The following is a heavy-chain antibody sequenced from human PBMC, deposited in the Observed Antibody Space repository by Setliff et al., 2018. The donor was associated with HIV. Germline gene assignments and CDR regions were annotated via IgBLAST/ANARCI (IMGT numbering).Heavy chain of an antibody. V-gene: IGHV1-8*01. D-gene: IGHD3-10*01. CDR1: GYALTTYD. Sequence: ASVKVSCKASGYALTTYDINWVRQATGQGLEWMGWMNPKTGSTVYEQKFQGRVTMSRDTSIDTAYMELSSLRSEDTAVYYCARKVGITTYYYSSGSIKGALDVWGQGTKVTVSS. J-gene: IGHJ6*02. CDR2: MNPKTGST. CDR3: ARKVGITTYYYSSGSIKGALDV.